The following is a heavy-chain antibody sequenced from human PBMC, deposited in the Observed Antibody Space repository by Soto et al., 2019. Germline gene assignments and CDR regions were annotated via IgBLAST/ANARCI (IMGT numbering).Heavy chain of an antibody. CDR1: GGSLSNYG. Sequence: QVQLVQSGAEVKKPGSSVKVSCKASGGSLSNYGISWVRQAPGQGLEWMGAIIPVFGTPNYAQKFQDRVTITADESTTTVYMEVRSLTSEDTAVYYCARGDATKIVVTTYYGMDVWGQGTTVTVS. CDR2: IIPVFGTP. J-gene: IGHJ6*02. D-gene: IGHD3-22*01. V-gene: IGHV1-69*12. CDR3: ARGDATKIVVTTYYGMDV.